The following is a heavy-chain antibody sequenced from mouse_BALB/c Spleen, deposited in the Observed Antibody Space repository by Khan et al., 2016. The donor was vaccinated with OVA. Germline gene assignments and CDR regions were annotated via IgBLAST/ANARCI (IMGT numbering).Heavy chain of an antibody. CDR3: ASHVTGSFAY. Sequence: EVELVESGGDLVKPGGSLKLSCAASGFTFSNYGMSWVRPTPDKRLEWVATISSGGDYTYYPDSVKGRFTISRDNAKNTLYLQMSSLKSEDTAMYYCASHVTGSFAYWGQGTLVTVSA. V-gene: IGHV5-6*01. D-gene: IGHD4-1*01. CDR1: GFTFSNYG. CDR2: ISSGGDYT. J-gene: IGHJ3*01.